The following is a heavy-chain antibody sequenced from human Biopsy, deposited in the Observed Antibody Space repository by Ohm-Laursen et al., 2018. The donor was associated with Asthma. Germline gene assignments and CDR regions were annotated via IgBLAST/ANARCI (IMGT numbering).Heavy chain of an antibody. CDR2: ISASGVRT. CDR1: GFAFNNSS. CDR3: AKITTDRQKANNWFDP. J-gene: IGHJ5*02. D-gene: IGHD3-22*01. V-gene: IGHV3-23*01. Sequence: SLRLSCTASGFAFNNSSVTWVRQAPGKGLEWVSSISASGVRTFYADSVKGRFTVSRDSSRNTLYLQLSTLRVEDTAVYFCAKITTDRQKANNWFDPWGQGTLVTVSS.